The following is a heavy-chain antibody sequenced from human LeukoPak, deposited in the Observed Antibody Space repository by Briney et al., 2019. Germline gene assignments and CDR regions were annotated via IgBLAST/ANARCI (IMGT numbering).Heavy chain of an antibody. CDR3: ARDLATTVTPTGWFDP. J-gene: IGHJ5*02. Sequence: PGGSLRLSCAASGFTFSSYSMNWVRQAPGKGLEWVSSISSSSSYIYYADSVKGRLTISRDNAKNSLYLQMNSLRAEDTAVYYCARDLATTVTPTGWFDPWGQGTLVTVSS. CDR1: GFTFSSYS. D-gene: IGHD4-17*01. V-gene: IGHV3-21*01. CDR2: ISSSSSYI.